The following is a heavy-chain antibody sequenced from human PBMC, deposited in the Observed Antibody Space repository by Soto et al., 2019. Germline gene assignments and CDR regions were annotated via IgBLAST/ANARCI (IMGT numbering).Heavy chain of an antibody. CDR3: AKDKESAAAGIWFVADY. J-gene: IGHJ4*02. CDR1: GFTFSSYG. V-gene: IGHV3-30*18. CDR2: ISYDGSNK. Sequence: QVQLVESGGGVVQPGRSLRLSCAASGFTFSSYGMHWVRQAPGKGLEWVAVISYDGSNKYYADSVKGRFTISRDNSKNTLYRKMNSLRAEDTAVYYCAKDKESAAAGIWFVADYWGQGTLVTVSS. D-gene: IGHD6-13*01.